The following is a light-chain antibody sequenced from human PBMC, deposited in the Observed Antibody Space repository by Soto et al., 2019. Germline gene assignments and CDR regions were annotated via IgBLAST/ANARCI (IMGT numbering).Light chain of an antibody. CDR2: AAS. CDR1: QSIRKY. CDR3: QQSGDTPPWT. Sequence: DIQMTQSPSSLSASVGDRVIITCRASQSIRKYLNWYQHKPGKVPTLLIYAASSLQSGVPSRFSGSGSGTEFTLTITSLQPEEFATYYCQQSGDTPPWTFGQGTKVEIK. V-gene: IGKV1-39*01. J-gene: IGKJ1*01.